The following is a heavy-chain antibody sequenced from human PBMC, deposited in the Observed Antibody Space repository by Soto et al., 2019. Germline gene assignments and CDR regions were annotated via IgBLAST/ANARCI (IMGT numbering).Heavy chain of an antibody. D-gene: IGHD4-17*01. V-gene: IGHV3-23*01. CDR1: GFTFTGYG. J-gene: IGHJ4*02. CDR3: ARDLRHPYGGRFFDY. CDR2: ISASGGTT. Sequence: GVSLRLSCAASGFTFTGYGMSWALQSPGKGLEWVSGISASGGTTYYADFVKGRFTISRDNSKNTLYLQMNSLRAEDTAVYYCARDLRHPYGGRFFDYWGQGTLVIVSS.